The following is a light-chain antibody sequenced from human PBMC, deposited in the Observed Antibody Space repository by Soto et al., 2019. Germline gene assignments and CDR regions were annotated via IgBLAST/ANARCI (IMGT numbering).Light chain of an antibody. CDR3: CSYAGGYTHYV. Sequence: QSALTQPPSVSGSLGQSVTISCTGTRSDVGAYNYVSWYQQHPGKAPKLMICDVSQRPSGVPDRFSGSKSGNTASLTISGIQDEDEADYFCCSYAGGYTHYVFGTGTKLTVL. J-gene: IGLJ1*01. V-gene: IGLV2-11*01. CDR2: DVS. CDR1: RSDVGAYNY.